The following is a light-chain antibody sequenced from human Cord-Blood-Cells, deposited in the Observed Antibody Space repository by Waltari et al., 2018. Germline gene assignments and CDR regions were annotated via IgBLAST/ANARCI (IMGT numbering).Light chain of an antibody. J-gene: IGKJ3*01. CDR2: AAS. CDR3: QQSYSTPFT. CDR1: QSISSY. V-gene: IGKV1-39*01. Sequence: DRVTITCRASQSISSYLNWYQQKPGKAPKLLIYAASSLQSGVPSRFSGSGSGTDFTLTISSLQPEDFATYYCQQSYSTPFTFGPGTKVDIK.